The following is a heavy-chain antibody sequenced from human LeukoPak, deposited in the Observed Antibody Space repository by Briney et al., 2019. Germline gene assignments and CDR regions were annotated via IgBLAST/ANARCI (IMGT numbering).Heavy chain of an antibody. V-gene: IGHV1-8*01. CDR3: ARGGGSYYLRYYYYYMDV. Sequence: PSVNVSCKTSGYTFTSYDINWVRQATGQGLEWMGWMNPNSGNTGYAQKFQGRVTMTRNTSISTAYMELSSLRSEDTAVYYCARGGGSYYLRYYYYYMDVWGKGTTVTVSS. D-gene: IGHD1-26*01. J-gene: IGHJ6*03. CDR2: MNPNSGNT. CDR1: GYTFTSYD.